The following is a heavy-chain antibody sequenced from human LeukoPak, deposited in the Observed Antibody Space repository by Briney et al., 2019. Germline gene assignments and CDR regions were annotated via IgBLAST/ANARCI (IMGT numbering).Heavy chain of an antibody. CDR2: ISSSSSYI. Sequence: PGGSLRLSCAASGFTFSSYSMNWVRQAPGKGLEWVSSISSSSSYIYYADSVKGRFTISRDNAKNSLHLQMNSLRAEDTAVYYCASLSSGIWYYGMDVWGQGTTVTVSS. V-gene: IGHV3-21*01. D-gene: IGHD3-16*01. CDR1: GFTFSSYS. CDR3: ASLSSGIWYYGMDV. J-gene: IGHJ6*02.